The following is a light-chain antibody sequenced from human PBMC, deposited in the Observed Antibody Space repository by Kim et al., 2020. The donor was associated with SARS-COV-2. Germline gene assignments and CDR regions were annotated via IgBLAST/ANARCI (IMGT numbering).Light chain of an antibody. CDR1: QSILRRSSNKNS. J-gene: IGKJ1*01. CDR3: QQYHTIPT. V-gene: IGKV4-1*01. CDR2: WAT. Sequence: DIEMTQSPDSLAVSLGERATIKCRSSQSILRRSSNKNSLAWYQQKPGQPPKLLISWATTRESGVPDRFSGSGSETDFTLTISNLQAEDVAVYYCQQYHTIPTFGQGTKVDIK.